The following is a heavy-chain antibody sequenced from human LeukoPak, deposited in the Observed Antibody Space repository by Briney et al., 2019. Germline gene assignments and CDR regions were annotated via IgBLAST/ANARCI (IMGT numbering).Heavy chain of an antibody. J-gene: IGHJ6*03. CDR3: AKDRCSNGVGCYYYYMDV. V-gene: IGHV3-48*03. CDR2: LSSSGSAF. D-gene: IGHD2-8*01. CDR1: GFTFRSYE. Sequence: PGGSLTLSCEDSGFTFRSYEMNWVRQAPGKGLEWIAYLSSSGSAFSYADSVKGRFSISRDSSKNILYLQMNSLRAEDTAVYYCAKDRCSNGVGCYYYYMDVRGKGTTVTISS.